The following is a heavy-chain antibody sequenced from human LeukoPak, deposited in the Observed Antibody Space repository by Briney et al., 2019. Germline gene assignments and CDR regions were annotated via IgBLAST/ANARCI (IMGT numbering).Heavy chain of an antibody. Sequence: GASVKVSCKASGYTFTGYYMHWVRQAPGQGLEWMGWINPNSGGTNYAQKFQGRVTMTRDTSISTAYMELSRLRSDDTAVYYCARDLLTAMVITTYRQTSKIGAYWGQGTLVTVSS. CDR3: ARDLLTAMVITTYRQTSKIGAY. D-gene: IGHD5-18*01. CDR1: GYTFTGYY. J-gene: IGHJ4*02. CDR2: INPNSGGT. V-gene: IGHV1-2*02.